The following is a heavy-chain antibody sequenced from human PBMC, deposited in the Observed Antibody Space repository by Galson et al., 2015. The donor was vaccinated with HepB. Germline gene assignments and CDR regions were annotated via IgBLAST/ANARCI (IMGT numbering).Heavy chain of an antibody. Sequence: SVKVSCKAAGYSFVSYGISWVRQARGQGLEWMGWISVFNGNTNYAQNFQGRVIMTTDKSTTTAYMELRSLRYDDTAMYYCVRDGRDDVFVTGGVRRYNWFDSWGQGTLVTVSS. D-gene: IGHD3-9*01. CDR2: ISVFNGNT. J-gene: IGHJ5*01. V-gene: IGHV1-18*01. CDR3: VRDGRDDVFVTGGVRRYNWFDS. CDR1: GYSFVSYG.